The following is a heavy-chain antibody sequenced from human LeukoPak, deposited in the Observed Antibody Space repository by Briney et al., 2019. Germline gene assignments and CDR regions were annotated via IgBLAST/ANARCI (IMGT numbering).Heavy chain of an antibody. CDR1: GFTFSGSA. CDR3: AKDLEYSGSYYRIFDY. D-gene: IGHD1-26*01. Sequence: SGGSLKLSCAASGFTFSGSAMHWVRQASGKGLEWVGRIRSKANSYATAYAASVKGRFTISRDNSKNTLYLQMNSLRAEDTAVYYCAKDLEYSGSYYRIFDYWGQGTLVTVSS. V-gene: IGHV3-73*01. J-gene: IGHJ4*02. CDR2: IRSKANSYAT.